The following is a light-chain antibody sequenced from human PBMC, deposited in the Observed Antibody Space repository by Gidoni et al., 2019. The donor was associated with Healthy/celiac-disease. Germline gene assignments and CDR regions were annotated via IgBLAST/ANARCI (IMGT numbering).Light chain of an antibody. V-gene: IGKV3-11*01. J-gene: IGKJ1*01. Sequence: EIVLTQSPATLSLSPGDRATLSCRASQSVSSYLAWYQQKPGQAPRLLIYDASNRATVIPARFSRIGSGTDFTLTISSLEPEDFAVYYCQQRSNWPPWTFGQGTKVEIK. CDR3: QQRSNWPPWT. CDR1: QSVSSY. CDR2: DAS.